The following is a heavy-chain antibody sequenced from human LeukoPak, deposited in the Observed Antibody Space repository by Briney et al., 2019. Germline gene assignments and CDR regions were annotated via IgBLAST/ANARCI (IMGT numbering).Heavy chain of an antibody. Sequence: GGSLRLSCAASGFTFSSYWISWVRQAPGKGLEWVANIKQDGSEKYYVDSVKGRFTISRDNAKNSLYLQMNSLRAEDTAVYYCAGLATVTTFYYFDYWGQGTLVTVSS. CDR2: IKQDGSEK. CDR3: AGLATVTTFYYFDY. V-gene: IGHV3-7*01. CDR1: GFTFSSYW. D-gene: IGHD4-17*01. J-gene: IGHJ4*02.